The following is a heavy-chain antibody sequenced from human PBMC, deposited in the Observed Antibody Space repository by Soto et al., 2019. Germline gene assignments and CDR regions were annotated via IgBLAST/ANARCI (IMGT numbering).Heavy chain of an antibody. J-gene: IGHJ4*02. CDR3: SRHSSLAYFYY. V-gene: IGHV4-39*01. CDR2: IYYSGTT. CDR1: GDSITSNSYF. Sequence: SETLSLTCAVSGDSITSNSYFWAWIRQPPGKGLEWIGSIYYSGTTYYNPSLKSRVTISVDRSKNQFSLKLSSVTAADTSVYFCSRHSSLAYFYYFALRAPVTVSS.